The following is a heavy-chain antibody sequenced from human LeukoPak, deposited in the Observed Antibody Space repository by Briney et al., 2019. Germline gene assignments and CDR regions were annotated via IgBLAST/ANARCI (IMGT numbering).Heavy chain of an antibody. Sequence: SETLSLTCTVSGGSISSYYWSWIRQPAGKGLEWIGRIYTSGSTNYNPSLKSRVTMSVDTSKNQSSLKLSSVTAADTAAYYCARAHYYDSSGWFDPWGQGTLVTVSS. J-gene: IGHJ5*02. V-gene: IGHV4-4*07. CDR3: ARAHYYDSSGWFDP. CDR2: IYTSGST. D-gene: IGHD3-22*01. CDR1: GGSISSYY.